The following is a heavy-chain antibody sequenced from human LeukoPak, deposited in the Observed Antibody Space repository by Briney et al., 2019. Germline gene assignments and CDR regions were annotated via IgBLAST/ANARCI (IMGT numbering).Heavy chain of an antibody. CDR1: GYTLTELS. CDR2: FDPEDGET. CDR3: ARGISAGYSYAYYGMDV. V-gene: IGHV1-24*01. D-gene: IGHD5-18*01. Sequence: ASVKVSCKVSGYTLTELSMHWVRQAPGEGLEWMGGFDPEDGETIYAQKFQGRVTMTRDTSTSTVYMELSSLRSEDTAVYYCARGISAGYSYAYYGMDVWGQGTTVTVSS. J-gene: IGHJ6*02.